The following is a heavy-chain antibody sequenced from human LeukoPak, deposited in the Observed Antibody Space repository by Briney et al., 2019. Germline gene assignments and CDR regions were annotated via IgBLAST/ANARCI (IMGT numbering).Heavy chain of an antibody. CDR2: IYYSGST. CDR1: GGSISSGGYY. CDR3: ARVRFSGSGSYSPDFFDY. V-gene: IGHV4-31*03. D-gene: IGHD3-10*01. J-gene: IGHJ4*02. Sequence: SETLSLTCTVSGGSISSGGYYWRWIRQHPGKGLEWIGYIYYSGSTYYNPSLKSRVTISVDMSKNQFSLKLSSVTAADTAVYYCARVRFSGSGSYSPDFFDYWGQGTLVTVSS.